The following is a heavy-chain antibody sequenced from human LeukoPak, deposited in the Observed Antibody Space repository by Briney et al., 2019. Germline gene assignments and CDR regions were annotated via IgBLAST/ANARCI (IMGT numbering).Heavy chain of an antibody. V-gene: IGHV3-74*01. D-gene: IGHD6-19*01. CDR1: EFTFSSYV. J-gene: IGHJ3*02. CDR2: INSDGSST. Sequence: GGSLRLSCAASEFTFSSYVMAWVRQAPGKGLVWVSRINSDGSSTSYADSVKGRFTISRDNAKNTLYLQMNSLRAEDTAVYYCAREGGSGCSRAFDIWGQGTMVTVSS. CDR3: AREGGSGCSRAFDI.